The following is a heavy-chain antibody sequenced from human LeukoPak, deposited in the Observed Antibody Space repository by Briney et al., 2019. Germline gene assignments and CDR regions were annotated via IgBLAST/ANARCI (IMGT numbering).Heavy chain of an antibody. J-gene: IGHJ6*04. Sequence: VKRLKWIGYIYTSGSTNYHPSLRSRVTISVDTSKNQFSLKLSSVTAADTSVYYCARYDFWSGYEVWGKGTTVTVFS. CDR2: IYTSGST. D-gene: IGHD3-3*01. V-gene: IGHV4-4*09. CDR3: ARYDFWSGYEV.